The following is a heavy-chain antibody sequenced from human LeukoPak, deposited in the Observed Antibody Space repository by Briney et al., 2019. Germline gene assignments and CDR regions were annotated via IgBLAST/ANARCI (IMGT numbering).Heavy chain of an antibody. CDR2: ISSSSRTI. V-gene: IGHV3-48*01. J-gene: IGHJ6*03. CDR1: GFTFSTYA. Sequence: GGSLRLSCAVSGFTFSTYAMNWVRQAPGKGLEWVSYISSSSRTIHYADSVKGRFTISRDNAKNLLYLQMNSLRAEDTAVYYCAKDSKIVGPTFRSYHYMDVWGKGTTVTVSS. D-gene: IGHD1-26*01. CDR3: AKDSKIVGPTFRSYHYMDV.